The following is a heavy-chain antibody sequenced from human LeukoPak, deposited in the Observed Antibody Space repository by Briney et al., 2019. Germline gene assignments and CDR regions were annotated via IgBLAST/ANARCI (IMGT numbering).Heavy chain of an antibody. J-gene: IGHJ3*01. CDR2: ISYDGSTR. Sequence: GGSLRLSCAASGFTFNGYTMHWVRQAPGKGLDWVAVISYDGSTRYYVDSVKGRFSISRDNPENTLYLQMNSLRPEDTALYYCARDYDYGDYVRGAFDLWGQGTVVTVS. D-gene: IGHD4-17*01. V-gene: IGHV3-30-3*01. CDR1: GFTFNGYT. CDR3: ARDYDYGDYVRGAFDL.